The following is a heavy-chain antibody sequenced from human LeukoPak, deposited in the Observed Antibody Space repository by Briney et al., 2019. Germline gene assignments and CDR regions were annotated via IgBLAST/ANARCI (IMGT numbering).Heavy chain of an antibody. J-gene: IGHJ4*02. CDR3: AKDGGGSPYYFDY. Sequence: GASLRLSCAASGFTFSSYAMSWVRQAPGKGLEWVSAISGSGGSTYYADSVKGRFTISRDNSKDTLYLQMNSLRAEDTAVYYCAKDGGGSPYYFDYWGQGTLVTVSS. V-gene: IGHV3-23*01. CDR2: ISGSGGST. D-gene: IGHD1-26*01. CDR1: GFTFSSYA.